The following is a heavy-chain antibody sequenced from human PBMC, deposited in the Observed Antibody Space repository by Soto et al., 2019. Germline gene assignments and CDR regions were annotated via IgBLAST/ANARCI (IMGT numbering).Heavy chain of an antibody. CDR2: LDYSGST. CDR3: ARPTYYDFWSGMDV. J-gene: IGHJ6*02. CDR1: GGSISSSSYF. V-gene: IGHV4-39*01. D-gene: IGHD3-3*01. Sequence: SETLSLTCTVSGGSISSSSYFWNWIRQPPGKGLEWIGSLDYSGSTYYNPSLKSRVSISVDTSKNKFSLKLTSVTAADTAVYYCARPTYYDFWSGMDVWGQGTTVTVSS.